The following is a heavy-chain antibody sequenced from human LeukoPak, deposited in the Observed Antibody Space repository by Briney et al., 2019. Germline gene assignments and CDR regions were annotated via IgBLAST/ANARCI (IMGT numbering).Heavy chain of an antibody. CDR3: AKDSAAPITITMVRGRWYFDY. CDR1: GFTFNSYA. J-gene: IGHJ4*02. V-gene: IGHV3-23*01. CDR2: ISGSGGST. D-gene: IGHD3-10*01. Sequence: PGGSLRLSCAASGFTFNSYAMSWVRQAPGKGLEWVSGISGSGGSTYYADSVKGRFTISRDNSKNTLYLQMNSLRAEDTAVYYCAKDSAAPITITMVRGRWYFDYWGQGTLVTVSS.